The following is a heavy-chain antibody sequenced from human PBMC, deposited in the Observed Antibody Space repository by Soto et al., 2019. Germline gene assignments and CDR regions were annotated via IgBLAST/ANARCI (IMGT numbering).Heavy chain of an antibody. V-gene: IGHV1-69*13. CDR2: IIPIFGTA. J-gene: IGHJ6*02. D-gene: IGHD2-2*01. CDR3: ARGPQLQAGAYYYYGMDV. CDR1: GGTFSSYA. Sequence: ASVKVSCNASGGTFSSYAISWVRQAPGQGLEWMGGIIPIFGTANYAQKFQGRVTITADESTSTAYMELSSLRSEDTAVYYCARGPQLQAGAYYYYGMDVWGQGTTVTVSS.